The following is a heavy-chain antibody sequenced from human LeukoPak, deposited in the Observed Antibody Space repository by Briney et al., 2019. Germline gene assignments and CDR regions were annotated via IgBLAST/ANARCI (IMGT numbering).Heavy chain of an antibody. Sequence: SETLSDTCVDPRGSPTIPISCSSRPPPGKGLEWIGRIYTSGSTNYNPSLKSRVTISVDKSKNQFSLKLSSVTAADTAVYYCARDLGAYGESPRRFDPWGQGTLVTVTS. CDR1: RGSPTIPI. V-gene: IGHV4-4*07. D-gene: IGHD4-17*01. CDR3: ARDLGAYGESPRRFDP. J-gene: IGHJ5*02. CDR2: IYTSGST.